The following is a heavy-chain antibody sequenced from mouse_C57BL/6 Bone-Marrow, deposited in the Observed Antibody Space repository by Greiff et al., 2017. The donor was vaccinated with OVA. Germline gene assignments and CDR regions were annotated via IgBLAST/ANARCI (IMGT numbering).Heavy chain of an antibody. CDR3: TTDTTVVAKDYFDY. V-gene: IGHV14-4*01. J-gene: IGHJ2*01. CDR2: IDPENGDT. Sequence: EVKLVESGAELVRPGASVKLSCTASGFNIKDDYMHWVKQRPEQGLEWIGWIDPENGDTEYASKFQGKATITADTSSNTAYLQLSSLTSEDTAVYYCTTDTTVVAKDYFDYWGQGTTLTVSS. CDR1: GFNIKDDY. D-gene: IGHD1-1*01.